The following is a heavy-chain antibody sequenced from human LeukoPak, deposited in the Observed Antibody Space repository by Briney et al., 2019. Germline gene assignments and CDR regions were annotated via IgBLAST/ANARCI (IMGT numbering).Heavy chain of an antibody. J-gene: IGHJ3*02. CDR2: IYYGGST. CDR3: ARNERASDAFDI. Sequence: PSETLSLTCTVSGGSISTSSYYWGWIRQPPRKGLEWVGYIYYGGSTYYSPSLKSRVTISVDTSKNQFSLKVTSVTAADTAVYFCARNERASDAFDIWGQGTMVTVSS. CDR1: GGSISTSSYY. D-gene: IGHD1-1*01. V-gene: IGHV4-39*01.